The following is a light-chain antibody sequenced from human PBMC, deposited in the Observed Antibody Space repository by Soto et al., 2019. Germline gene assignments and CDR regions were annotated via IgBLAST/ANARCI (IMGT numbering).Light chain of an antibody. CDR1: QSVSTN. J-gene: IGKJ1*01. CDR2: GAS. V-gene: IGKV3-15*01. Sequence: EIVMTHSPSTLSVSPVERATXSXSFSQSVSTNLAWYQQEPGQAPRLLIYGASTRATGIPARFTGSGSGTEFTLTISSLQSEDFAVYYCQHYNNWPPWTFGRGTKVDIK. CDR3: QHYNNWPPWT.